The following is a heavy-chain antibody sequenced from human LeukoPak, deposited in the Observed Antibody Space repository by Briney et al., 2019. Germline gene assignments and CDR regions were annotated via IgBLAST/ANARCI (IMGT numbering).Heavy chain of an antibody. Sequence: SETLSLTCTVSGGSISSYYWTWIRRPAGKGLEWIGRISTSGNTNYTPSLKSRVTMSVDTSRNQFSLKLTSVTAADAAVYYCARGEGYYFDYWGQGALVTVSS. J-gene: IGHJ4*02. CDR3: ARGEGYYFDY. CDR2: ISTSGNT. CDR1: GGSISSYY. V-gene: IGHV4-4*07.